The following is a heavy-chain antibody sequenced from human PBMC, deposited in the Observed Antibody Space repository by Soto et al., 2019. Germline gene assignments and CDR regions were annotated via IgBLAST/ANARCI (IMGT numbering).Heavy chain of an antibody. CDR1: GFTFSSYW. CDR3: ARAVGITIFGVVIKPDYYYYMDV. J-gene: IGHJ6*03. D-gene: IGHD3-3*01. V-gene: IGHV3-7*01. CDR2: IKEDGSET. Sequence: GGSLRLSCAASGFTFSSYWMTWVRQAPGKGLEWVANIKEDGSETYYVDSVKGRFTISRDNAKNSLFLQMNSLRAEDTAVYYCARAVGITIFGVVIKPDYYYYMDVWGKGTTVTVSS.